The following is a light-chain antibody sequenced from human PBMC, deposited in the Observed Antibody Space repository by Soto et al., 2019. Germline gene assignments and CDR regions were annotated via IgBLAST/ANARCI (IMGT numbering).Light chain of an antibody. Sequence: QSVLTQPPSVSGAPGQRVTISCIGATSDVHWYQHLPGTAPKLLIYGNNNRPSGVPDRFSGSKSGTSASLPITGLQAEDEADYYCQSFDSSLSALYVFGTGTKLTVL. CDR2: GNN. CDR3: QSFDSSLSALYV. CDR1: GATSD. V-gene: IGLV1-40*01. J-gene: IGLJ1*01.